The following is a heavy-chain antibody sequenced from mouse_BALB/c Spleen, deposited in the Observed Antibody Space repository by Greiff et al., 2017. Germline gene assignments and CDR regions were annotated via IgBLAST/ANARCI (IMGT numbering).Heavy chain of an antibody. D-gene: IGHD2-4*01. V-gene: IGHV5-6-5*01. CDR1: GFTFSSYA. Sequence: DVKLVESGGGLVKPGGSLKLSCAASGFTFSSYAMSWVRQTPEKRLEWVASISSGGSTYYPDSVKGRFTISRDNARNILYLQMSSLRSEDTAMYYCARGDYDWFAYWGQGTLVTVSA. CDR2: ISSGGST. CDR3: ARGDYDWFAY. J-gene: IGHJ3*01.